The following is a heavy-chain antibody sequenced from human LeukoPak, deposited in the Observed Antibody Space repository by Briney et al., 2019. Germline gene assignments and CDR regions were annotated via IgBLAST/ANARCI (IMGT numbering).Heavy chain of an antibody. Sequence: ASVKVSCKASGYTFTSYDINWVRQATGQGLEWMGWMNPNSGNTGYAQKFQGRVTVTRNTSISTAYMELSSLRSEDTAVYYCARGGSRELQYSSSIFDYWGQGTLVTVSS. D-gene: IGHD6-6*01. CDR3: ARGGSRELQYSSSIFDY. CDR2: MNPNSGNT. V-gene: IGHV1-8*01. CDR1: GYTFTSYD. J-gene: IGHJ4*02.